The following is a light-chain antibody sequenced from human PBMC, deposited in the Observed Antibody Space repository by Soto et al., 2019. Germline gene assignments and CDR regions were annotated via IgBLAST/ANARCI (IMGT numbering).Light chain of an antibody. J-gene: IGLJ7*01. CDR2: EVT. V-gene: IGLV2-23*02. CDR1: SSGVGSYSL. CDR3: CSYAGSSTFV. Sequence: QSALTQPASVSGSPGQSITISCTGTSSGVGSYSLVSWYQQHPGKAPKLIIYEVTKRPSGVSNRFSGSKSGNTSSLTISGLQAEDEADYYCCSYAGSSTFVFGGGTQLTVL.